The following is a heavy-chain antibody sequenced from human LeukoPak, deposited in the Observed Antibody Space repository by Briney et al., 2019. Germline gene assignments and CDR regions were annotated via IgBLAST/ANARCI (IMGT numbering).Heavy chain of an antibody. V-gene: IGHV3-23*01. D-gene: IGHD3-16*01. CDR3: ARDGV. CDR1: GGSFSGYY. CDR2: ISGSGGST. Sequence: ETLSLTCAVYGGSFSGYYWSWVRQAPGKGLEWVSAISGSGGSTYYADPVKGRFTISRDNSKNTLYLQMNSLRAEDTAVYYCARDGVWGQGTLVTVSS. J-gene: IGHJ4*02.